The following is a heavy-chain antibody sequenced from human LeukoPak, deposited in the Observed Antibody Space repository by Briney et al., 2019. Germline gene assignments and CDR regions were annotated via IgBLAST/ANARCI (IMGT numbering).Heavy chain of an antibody. Sequence: GGPLRLSCAASGFTFSSYWMHWVRQAPGKGLVWVSPINSDGSSTKYADSVKGRFTISRDNAKNTLYLQMNSLRTEDTALYYCAKDYCSGGSCYSEWFDPWGQGTLVTVSS. J-gene: IGHJ5*02. CDR3: AKDYCSGGSCYSEWFDP. V-gene: IGHV3-74*03. CDR2: INSDGSST. CDR1: GFTFSSYW. D-gene: IGHD2-15*01.